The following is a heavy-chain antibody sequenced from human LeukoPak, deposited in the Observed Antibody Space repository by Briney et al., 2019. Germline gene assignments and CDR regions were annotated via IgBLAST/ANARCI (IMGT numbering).Heavy chain of an antibody. D-gene: IGHD2-2*01. Sequence: SETLSLTCTVSGGSISSSSYYWGWIRQPPGKGLEWIGSIYYSGSTYYNPSLKSRVTISVDTSKNQFSLKLSSVTAADTAVYYCARRVYCSSTSCASRRWRVAFDIWGQGTMVTVSS. CDR3: ARRVYCSSTSCASRRWRVAFDI. J-gene: IGHJ3*02. CDR2: IYYSGST. CDR1: GGSISSSSYY. V-gene: IGHV4-39*01.